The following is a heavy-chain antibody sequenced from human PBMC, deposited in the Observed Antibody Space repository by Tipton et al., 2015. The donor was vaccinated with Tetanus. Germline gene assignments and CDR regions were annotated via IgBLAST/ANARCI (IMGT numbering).Heavy chain of an antibody. D-gene: IGHD6-19*01. Sequence: SLRLSCAASGFTFSSYAMHWVRQAPGKGLEWVSVISYDGSNKYYADSVKGRFTISRDNSKNTLYLQMNSLRAEDTAVYYCARGVAGIVVAGPYWGQGTLVTVSS. CDR1: GFTFSSYA. V-gene: IGHV3-30-3*01. J-gene: IGHJ4*02. CDR3: ARGVAGIVVAGPY. CDR2: ISYDGSNK.